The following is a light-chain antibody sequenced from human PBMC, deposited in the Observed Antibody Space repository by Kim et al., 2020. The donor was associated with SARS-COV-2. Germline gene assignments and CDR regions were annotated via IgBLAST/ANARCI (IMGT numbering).Light chain of an antibody. CDR2: GAS. J-gene: IGKJ1*01. CDR3: QQYGGSSWT. CDR1: QSVTHNF. V-gene: IGKV3-20*01. Sequence: APGDRVTLSCRASQSVTHNFLAWFQQKPGQVPRLLIYGASNRATGVPDRFSGSGSGTDFTLTIDRLEPEDFAVYYCQQYGGSSWTFGQGTKVDIK.